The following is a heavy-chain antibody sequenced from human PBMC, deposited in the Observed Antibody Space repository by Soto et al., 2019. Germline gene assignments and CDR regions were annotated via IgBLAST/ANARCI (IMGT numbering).Heavy chain of an antibody. V-gene: IGHV1-18*01. CDR1: GYTLSSYA. CDR2: ISAYNGNT. J-gene: IGHJ4*02. Sequence: QVQLVQSGAEVKKPGASVKVSCKASGYTLSSYAFSWVRQAPGQGLEWMGWISAYNGNTNNAKKFQGRVTMTPDTSTSTAYMELRSLRSDDTAVYYCARDVTPPDYWGQGTLVTVSS. CDR3: ARDVTPPDY.